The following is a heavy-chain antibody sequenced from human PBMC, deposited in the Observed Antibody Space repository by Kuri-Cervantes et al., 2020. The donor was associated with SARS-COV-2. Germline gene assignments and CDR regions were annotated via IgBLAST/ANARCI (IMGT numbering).Heavy chain of an antibody. V-gene: IGHV3-15*01. J-gene: IGHJ3*02. D-gene: IGHD1-26*01. CDR1: GFTFSNAW. Sequence: GGSLRLSCAASGFTFSNAWVSWVRQAPGKGLEWVGRIKSKTDGGTTDYAAPVKGRFTISRDDSKNTLYLQMNSLKTEDTAVYYCTRPIVGATSDAFDIWGQGTIVTVSS. CDR3: TRPIVGATSDAFDI. CDR2: IKSKTDGGTT.